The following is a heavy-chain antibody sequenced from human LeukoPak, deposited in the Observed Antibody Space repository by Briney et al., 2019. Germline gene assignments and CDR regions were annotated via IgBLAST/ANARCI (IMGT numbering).Heavy chain of an antibody. CDR3: ARGDQYYYGSGSSLDFDY. CDR2: MNPNSGNT. CDR1: GYTFTSYD. V-gene: IGHV1-8*03. D-gene: IGHD3-10*01. Sequence: VASVKVSCKASGYTFTSYDINWVRQATGQGLEWMGWMNPNSGNTGYAQKFQGRVTITRNTSISTAYMELSSLRSEDTAVYYCARGDQYYYGSGSSLDFDYWGQGTLVTVSS. J-gene: IGHJ4*02.